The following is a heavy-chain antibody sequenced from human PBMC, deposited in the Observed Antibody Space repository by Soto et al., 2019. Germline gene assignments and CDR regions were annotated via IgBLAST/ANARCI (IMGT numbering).Heavy chain of an antibody. CDR1: GFTFSSYA. CDR3: XXXYGDSIFYYYYGMDV. Sequence: QVQLVESGGGVVQPGRSLRLSCAASGFTFSSYAMHWVRQAPGKGLEWVAVISYDGSNKYYADSVKGRFTISRDNSKNTLXXXMNXXXXXXXXXXXXXXXYGDSIFYYYYGMDVWGQGTTVTVSS. J-gene: IGHJ6*02. D-gene: IGHD4-17*01. V-gene: IGHV3-30-3*01. CDR2: ISYDGSNK.